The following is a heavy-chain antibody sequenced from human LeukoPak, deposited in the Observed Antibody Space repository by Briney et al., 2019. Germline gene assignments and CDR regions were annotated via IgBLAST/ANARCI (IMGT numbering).Heavy chain of an antibody. D-gene: IGHD6-13*01. Sequence: PGGSLRLSCATSGFTFSSYALSWVRQAPGKGLEWVSSISSSSSYIYYADSVKGRFTISRDNAKNSLYLQMNSLRAEDTAVYYCARGGRAAAVQPLDYWGQGTLVTVSS. CDR2: ISSSSSYI. CDR1: GFTFSSYA. CDR3: ARGGRAAAVQPLDY. V-gene: IGHV3-21*01. J-gene: IGHJ4*02.